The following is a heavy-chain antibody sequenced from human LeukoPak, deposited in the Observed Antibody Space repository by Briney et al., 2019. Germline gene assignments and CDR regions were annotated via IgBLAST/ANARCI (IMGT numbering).Heavy chain of an antibody. Sequence: GESLKISCKGSGYSFTSYWIGWVRQMPGKGLEWMGIICPGDSDTRYSPSFQGQVTISADKSISTAYLQWSSLKASDTAMYYCARHGDYGSGSYYMQLPYYWGQGTLVTVSS. V-gene: IGHV5-51*01. J-gene: IGHJ4*02. D-gene: IGHD3-10*01. CDR2: ICPGDSDT. CDR3: ARHGDYGSGSYYMQLPYY. CDR1: GYSFTSYW.